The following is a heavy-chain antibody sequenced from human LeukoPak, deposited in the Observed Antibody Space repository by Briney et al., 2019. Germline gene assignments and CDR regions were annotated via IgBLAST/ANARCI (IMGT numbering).Heavy chain of an antibody. D-gene: IGHD2-15*01. V-gene: IGHV5-51*01. CDR2: IYPGDSDT. CDR3: ARRGCGGVGCYYFDY. CDR1: GYSFTSYW. J-gene: IGHJ4*01. Sequence: KRGESLKISCKGSGYSFTSYWIGWVRQMPGKGLEWVGIIYPGDSDTRYNPSFQGQVTISADKSISTAYLQWSSLKASDTAVYYCARRGCGGVGCYYFDYWGHGTLVTVSS.